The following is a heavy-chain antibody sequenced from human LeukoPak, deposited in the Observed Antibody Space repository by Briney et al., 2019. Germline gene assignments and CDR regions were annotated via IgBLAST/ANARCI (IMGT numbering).Heavy chain of an antibody. CDR2: IRGNGDT. V-gene: IGHV3-23*01. CDR1: GLSSSSVA. CDR3: AKASWVSSTDAVR. Sequence: LRGSLRLSCAASGLSSSSVAMRRVRKGPARRLERVSSIRGNGDTFYADSVKGRFTLSSASSTNTVYFQLNHLRVEDTAIYYCAKASWVSSTDAVRWGQGTLVTVSS. J-gene: IGHJ4*02. D-gene: IGHD3-16*01.